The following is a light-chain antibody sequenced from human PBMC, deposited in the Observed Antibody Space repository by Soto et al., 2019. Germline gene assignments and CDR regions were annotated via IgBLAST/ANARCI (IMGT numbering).Light chain of an antibody. Sequence: QSALTQPPSASGSPGQSVTISCTGTSSDVGGYDYVSWYQHHPGKAPKLMIFEVNKRPSGVPDRFSGSKSGNTASLTVSGLLAEDEADYYCSSYAGNNNXXVFGTGTXLTXL. CDR3: SSYAGNNNXXV. CDR1: SSDVGGYDY. V-gene: IGLV2-8*01. J-gene: IGLJ1*01. CDR2: EVN.